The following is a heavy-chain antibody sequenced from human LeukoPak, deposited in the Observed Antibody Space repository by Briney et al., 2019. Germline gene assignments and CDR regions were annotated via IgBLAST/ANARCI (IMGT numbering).Heavy chain of an antibody. V-gene: IGHV3-7*03. D-gene: IGHD4-17*01. CDR2: IKQDGNEK. Sequence: GGSLRLSCAASGFTYSNYWMSWVRQAPGKGLEWVANIKQDGNEKYYVDSVKGRFTISRDNAKNSLYLQMNSLRAVDTAVYYCAREPDYGDHWYFDLWGRGTLVSVSS. J-gene: IGHJ2*01. CDR1: GFTYSNYW. CDR3: AREPDYGDHWYFDL.